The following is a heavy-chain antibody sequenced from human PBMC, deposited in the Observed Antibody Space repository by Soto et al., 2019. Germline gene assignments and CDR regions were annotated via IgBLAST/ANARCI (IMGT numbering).Heavy chain of an antibody. D-gene: IGHD2-15*01. J-gene: IGHJ3*02. CDR1: GYTLTELS. CDR2: FDPEDGET. CDR3: ATDACGGSCYSAFDI. V-gene: IGHV1-24*01. Sequence: ASVKVSCKVSGYTLTELSMHWVRQAPGKGLEWMGGFDPEDGETIYAQKFQGRVTMTEDTSTDTAYMELSSLRSKDTAVYYCATDACGGSCYSAFDIWGQGTMVTVSS.